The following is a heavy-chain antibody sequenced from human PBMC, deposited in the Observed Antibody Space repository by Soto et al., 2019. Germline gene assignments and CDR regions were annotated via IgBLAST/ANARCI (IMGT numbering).Heavy chain of an antibody. CDR2: INPSGAST. CDR1: GYTFSNNY. D-gene: IGHD3-3*01. CDR3: XXXXXLVKHDDFWSGYYDY. Sequence: QVQLVQSGAEVMKPGASVKISCKASGYTFSNNYINWVRQAPGQGLEWVGLINPSGASTTYAQNFQGRVTMTRDTSTXXXXXXXXXXXXXXXXXXXXXXXXXLVKHDDFWSGYYDYWGQGTLVTVSS. V-gene: IGHV1-46*01. J-gene: IGHJ4*02.